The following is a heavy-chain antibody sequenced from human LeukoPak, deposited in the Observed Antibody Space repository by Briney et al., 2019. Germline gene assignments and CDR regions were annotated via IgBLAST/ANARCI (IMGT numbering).Heavy chain of an antibody. CDR2: IRHDGSYQ. V-gene: IGHV3-30*02. J-gene: IGHJ4*02. CDR1: GFTFSSYG. D-gene: IGHD3-22*01. CDR3: AKNRDSSDYPRDSDF. Sequence: GGTLRLSCAAFGFTFSSYGMHWVRQTPGKGLEWVAFIRHDGSYQQYADSVKGRFTVSRDNSKDMVYLQMNSLRTEDTAVYYCAKNRDSSDYPRDSDFCGQGTLVTVSS.